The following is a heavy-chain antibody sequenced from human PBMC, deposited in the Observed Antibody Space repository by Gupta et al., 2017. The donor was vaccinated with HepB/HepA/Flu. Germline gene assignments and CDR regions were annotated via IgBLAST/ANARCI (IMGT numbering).Heavy chain of an antibody. V-gene: IGHV3-33*06. CDR2: IWYDGSKK. J-gene: IGHJ4*02. Sequence: QVQLVESGGGVVQPGRSLRLSCAASGFSFSNYGMHWVRQAPGKGLEWVAAIWYDGSKKYHADSVKGRFTISRDNSKNTLYLQMNNLRAEDTAVYYCAKGGYNSGRGLCDYWGQGTLVTVSS. CDR1: GFSFSNYG. D-gene: IGHD6-19*01. CDR3: AKGGYNSGRGLCDY.